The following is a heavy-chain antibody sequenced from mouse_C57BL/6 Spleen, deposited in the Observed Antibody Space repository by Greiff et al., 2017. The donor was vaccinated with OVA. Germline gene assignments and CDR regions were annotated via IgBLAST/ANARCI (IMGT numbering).Heavy chain of an antibody. CDR2: ISDGGSYT. CDR1: GFTFSSYA. J-gene: IGHJ3*01. V-gene: IGHV5-4*01. D-gene: IGHD1-2*01. Sequence: EVKVVESGGGLVKPGGSLKLSCAASGFTFSSYAMSWVRQTPEKRLEWVATISDGGSYTYYPDNVKGRFTISRDNAKNNLYLQMSHLKSEDTAMYYCARDWGYGSWFAYWGQGTLVTVSA. CDR3: ARDWGYGSWFAY.